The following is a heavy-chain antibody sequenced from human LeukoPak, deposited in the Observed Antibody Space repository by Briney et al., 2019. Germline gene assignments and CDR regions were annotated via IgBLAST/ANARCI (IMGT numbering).Heavy chain of an antibody. CDR3: ARRPRGVIIKTWFDS. V-gene: IGHV4-34*01. Sequence: SETLSLTCTVSGGSISSYYWSWIRQPPGKGLEWIGEINHSGSANYNPSLKSRVTILLDTSKNQFSLNLSSVTAADTAVYYCARRPRGVIIKTWFDSWGQGTLVTVSS. CDR2: INHSGSA. J-gene: IGHJ5*01. CDR1: GGSISSYY. D-gene: IGHD3-10*01.